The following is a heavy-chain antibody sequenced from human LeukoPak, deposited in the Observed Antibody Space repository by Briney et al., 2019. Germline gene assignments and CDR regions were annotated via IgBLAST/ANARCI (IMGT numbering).Heavy chain of an antibody. Sequence: PSETLSLTCTVSGGSISNCYWSWIRQPAGKGLEWIGRIYTSASTNYNPSLKSRVTLPVDASKNQFSLRLSSLTAADTAVYYCARGRYCSATICSGGDAFDIWGQGTVVTVSS. D-gene: IGHD5-24*01. CDR3: ARGRYCSATICSGGDAFDI. CDR2: IYTSAST. CDR1: GGSISNCY. J-gene: IGHJ3*02. V-gene: IGHV4-4*07.